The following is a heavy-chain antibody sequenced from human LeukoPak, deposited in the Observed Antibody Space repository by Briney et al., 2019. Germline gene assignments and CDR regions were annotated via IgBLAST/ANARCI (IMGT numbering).Heavy chain of an antibody. J-gene: IGHJ4*02. D-gene: IGHD2-15*01. Sequence: GGSLRLSCAASGFTFSSYWMCWVRQAPGKGLEWVANIKQDGSEKYYVDSVKGRFTISRDNAKNSLYLQMNSLRAEDTAVYYCGRGFSFIVVGVFDYWGQGTLVTVSS. V-gene: IGHV3-7*01. CDR2: IKQDGSEK. CDR1: GFTFSSYW. CDR3: GRGFSFIVVGVFDY.